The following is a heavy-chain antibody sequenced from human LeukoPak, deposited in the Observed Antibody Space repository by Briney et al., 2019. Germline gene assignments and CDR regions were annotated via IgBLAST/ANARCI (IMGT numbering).Heavy chain of an antibody. Sequence: ASVKVSCKASGYTFTSYFMHWVRQAPGQGLEWMGVINPTGTSTSYAQKFQGRVTTTRDMSTSTVYMELSSLRSEDTAVYYCARGISQDSSGYSSPLFKYWGQGTLVTVSS. J-gene: IGHJ4*02. CDR1: GYTFTSYF. CDR2: INPTGTST. V-gene: IGHV1-46*01. CDR3: ARGISQDSSGYSSPLFKY. D-gene: IGHD3-22*01.